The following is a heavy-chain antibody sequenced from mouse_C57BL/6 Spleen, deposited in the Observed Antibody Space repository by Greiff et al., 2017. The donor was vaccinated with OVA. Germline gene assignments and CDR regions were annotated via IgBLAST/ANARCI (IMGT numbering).Heavy chain of an antibody. V-gene: IGHV1-15*01. CDR3: TVKSWCAY. J-gene: IGHJ3*01. CDR2: IDPETGGT. Sequence: VQLQQSGAELVRPGASVTLSCKASGYTFTDYEMHWVKQTPVHGLEWIGAIDPETGGTAYNQKFKGKAILTADKSSSTAYMERRSLTSEDSAVYYCTVKSWCAYWGQGTLVTVSA. CDR1: GYTFTDYE.